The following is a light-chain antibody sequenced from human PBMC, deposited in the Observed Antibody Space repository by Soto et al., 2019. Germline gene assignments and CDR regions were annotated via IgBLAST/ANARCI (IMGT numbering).Light chain of an antibody. J-gene: IGLJ1*01. V-gene: IGLV1-44*01. CDR3: AAWDDSLNGDL. CDR2: SND. CDR1: SSNIGTNT. Sequence: QSALTQPPSASGTPGQRVTISCSGSSSNIGTNTVNWYQQLPGTAPKLLIYSNDQRPSGVPGRFSGSNSGTSASLAISGLQSEDEADYYCAAWDDSLNGDLFGSGTKLTVL.